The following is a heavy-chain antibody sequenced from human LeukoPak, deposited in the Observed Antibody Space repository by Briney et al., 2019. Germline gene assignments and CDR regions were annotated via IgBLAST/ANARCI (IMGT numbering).Heavy chain of an antibody. V-gene: IGHV3-30*02. J-gene: IGHJ4*02. CDR1: GFTFSSYG. CDR2: IRYDGSNR. Sequence: GGSLRLSCAASGFTFSSYGMHWVRQAPGKGLEWVAFIRYDGSNRYYAGSVKGRFTISRDNSKNTLYLQMNSLRAEDTAVYYCAKDSGGSYPRDFDYWGQGTLVTVSS. CDR3: AKDSGGSYPRDFDY. D-gene: IGHD1-26*01.